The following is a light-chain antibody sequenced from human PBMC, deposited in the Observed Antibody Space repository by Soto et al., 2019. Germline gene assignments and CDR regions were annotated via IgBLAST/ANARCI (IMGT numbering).Light chain of an antibody. CDR3: LQHKSYPWT. CDR2: DAS. Sequence: IQVTQSPSSLSASVGDRVTITCRASLDIRNELDWYQQKPGKAPKRLIYDASTLQAWVPARFSGDGSGTEFTLTISSLQSEDFATYFCLQHKSYPWTFGQGTKV. V-gene: IGKV1-17*01. CDR1: LDIRNE. J-gene: IGKJ1*01.